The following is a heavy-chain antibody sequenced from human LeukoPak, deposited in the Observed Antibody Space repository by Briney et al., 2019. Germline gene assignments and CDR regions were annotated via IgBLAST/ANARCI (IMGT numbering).Heavy chain of an antibody. CDR1: GGTFSSHI. D-gene: IGHD1-26*01. J-gene: IGHJ5*02. CDR3: TRVNLRGSQYNWFDP. CDR2: ITPIINSA. V-gene: IGHV1-69*08. Sequence: SVKVSCKTSGGTFSSHIFSWVRQAPGQGLEWMGRITPIINSAKYAQKFRDRLTITADTSTGTAYMELSSLTSEDTALYYCTRVNLRGSQYNWFDPWGQGTLVTVSS.